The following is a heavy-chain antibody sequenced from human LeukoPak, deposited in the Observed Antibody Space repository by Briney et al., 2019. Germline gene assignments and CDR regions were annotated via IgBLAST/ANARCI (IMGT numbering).Heavy chain of an antibody. CDR2: IYSGDNT. CDR1: GFAVTSNY. V-gene: IGHV3-66*01. CDR3: ARGYSSSWYGGPDNYFDY. D-gene: IGHD6-13*01. Sequence: GGSLRLSRAASGFAVTSNYMSWVRQAPGTGLEWVSVIYSGDNTYYADSVKGRFTISRDNSKNTLYLQMKSLRAEDTAVYYCARGYSSSWYGGPDNYFDYWGQGTLVTVSS. J-gene: IGHJ4*02.